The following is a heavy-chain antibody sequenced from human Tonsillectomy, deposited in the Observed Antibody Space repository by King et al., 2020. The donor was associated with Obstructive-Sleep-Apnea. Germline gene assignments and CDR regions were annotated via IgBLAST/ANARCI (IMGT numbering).Heavy chain of an antibody. D-gene: IGHD2-15*01. CDR3: ATIPCVRGSVGGWFDP. J-gene: IGHJ5*02. CDR2: IYWNDDK. V-gene: IGHV2-5*01. Sequence: TLKESGPTLVKPTQTLTLTCTFSGFSLSTSGVGVGWIRQPPGKALEWLALIYWNDDKRYSPSLKSRLTITKDTSKNQVVLTMTNMDPVDTATYYCATIPCVRGSVGGWFDPWGQGTLVTVSS. CDR1: GFSLSTSGVG.